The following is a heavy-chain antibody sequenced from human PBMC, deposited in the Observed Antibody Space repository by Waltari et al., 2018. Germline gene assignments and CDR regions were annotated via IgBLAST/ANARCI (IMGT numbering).Heavy chain of an antibody. CDR2: IWYDGSNK. CDR1: GFPCSTRG. D-gene: IGHD4-4*01. CDR3: ARETVTTLYYYYYGMDV. Sequence: QAQLVESGGGVVRPERSLRPSCAASGFPCSTRGFHWARQAPGKGLEWVEVIWYDGSNKYYADSGKGRFTISRDNSRNTLYLQMNSLRAEDTAVYYCARETVTTLYYYYYGMDVWGQGTTVTVSS. V-gene: IGHV3-33*01. J-gene: IGHJ6*02.